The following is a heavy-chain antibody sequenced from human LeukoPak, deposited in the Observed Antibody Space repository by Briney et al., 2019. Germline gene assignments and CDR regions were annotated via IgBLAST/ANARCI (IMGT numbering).Heavy chain of an antibody. Sequence: SETLSLTCTVSGGSISSYYWSWIRQPAGKGLEWIGRIYTGGSTNYNPSLKSRVTMSVDTSKNQFSLKLSSVTAADTAVYYCARDIVVVPAVLRYYYYYMDVWGKGTTVTVSS. CDR2: IYTGGST. CDR1: GGSISSYY. J-gene: IGHJ6*03. CDR3: ARDIVVVPAVLRYYYYYMDV. D-gene: IGHD2-2*01. V-gene: IGHV4-4*07.